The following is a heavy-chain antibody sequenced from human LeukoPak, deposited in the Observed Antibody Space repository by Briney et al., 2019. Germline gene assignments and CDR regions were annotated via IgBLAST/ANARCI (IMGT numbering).Heavy chain of an antibody. CDR3: ATNYDFWSGYLWD. D-gene: IGHD3-3*01. Sequence: GASVKVSCKASGYTFTSYDINWVRQATGQGLEWMGWMNPNSGNTGYAQKFQGRVTITRNTSISTAYMELSSLRSEDTAVYYCATNYDFWSGYLWDWGQGTLVTVSS. J-gene: IGHJ4*02. CDR1: GYTFTSYD. V-gene: IGHV1-8*03. CDR2: MNPNSGNT.